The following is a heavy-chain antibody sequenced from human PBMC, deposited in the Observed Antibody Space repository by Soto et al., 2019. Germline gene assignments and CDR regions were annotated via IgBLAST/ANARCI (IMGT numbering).Heavy chain of an antibody. D-gene: IGHD2-2*01. CDR1: GGSISSSSYY. V-gene: IGHV4-39*01. J-gene: IGHJ5*02. Sequence: SETLSLTCTVSGGSISSSSYYWGWIRQPPGKGLEWIGSTYYSGSTYYNPSLKSRVTISVDTSKNQFSLKLSSVTAADTAVYYCARGVIVVVPATNNWFDPWGQGTQVTVSS. CDR2: TYYSGST. CDR3: ARGVIVVVPATNNWFDP.